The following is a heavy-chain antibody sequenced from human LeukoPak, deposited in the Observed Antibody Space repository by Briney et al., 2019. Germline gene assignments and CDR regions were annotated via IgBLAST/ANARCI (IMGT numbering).Heavy chain of an antibody. D-gene: IGHD3-22*01. CDR2: IIPIFGTA. CDR3: ARSNNGSSGYYF. V-gene: IGHV1-69*05. J-gene: IGHJ4*02. CDR1: GGTFSSYA. Sequence: GASVKVSCKASGGTFSSYAISWVRQAPGQGLEWMGVIIPIFGTANYAQKFQVRVTITTDESTSTAYMELSSLRSEDTAVYYCARSNNGSSGYYFWGQGTLVTVSS.